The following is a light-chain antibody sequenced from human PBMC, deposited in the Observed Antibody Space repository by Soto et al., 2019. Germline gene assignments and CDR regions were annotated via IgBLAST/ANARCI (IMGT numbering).Light chain of an antibody. J-gene: IGLJ1*01. CDR1: NIGNKN. Sequence: SYELTQPPSVSVAPGQTARITCGGNNIGNKNVHWYQQKPGQAPVLVVYDDSDRPSGIPERFSGSNSGNTATLSISRVDAGDEADYYCQVWDGYTNRGVFGTGTKLTVL. CDR3: QVWDGYTNRGV. CDR2: DDS. V-gene: IGLV3-21*02.